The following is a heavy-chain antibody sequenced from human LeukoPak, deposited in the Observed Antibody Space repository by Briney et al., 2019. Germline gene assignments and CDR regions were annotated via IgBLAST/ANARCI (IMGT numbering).Heavy chain of an antibody. CDR2: ISSSSSYI. J-gene: IGHJ3*02. Sequence: GGSLRLSCAASGFTFSSYSMNWVRQAPGKGLEWVSSISSSSSYIYYADSVKGRFTISRDNAKNSLYLQMNSLRAEDTAVYYCARDRRRWLQLTSDAFDIWGQGTMVTVSS. CDR1: GFTFSSYS. V-gene: IGHV3-21*01. CDR3: ARDRRRWLQLTSDAFDI. D-gene: IGHD5-24*01.